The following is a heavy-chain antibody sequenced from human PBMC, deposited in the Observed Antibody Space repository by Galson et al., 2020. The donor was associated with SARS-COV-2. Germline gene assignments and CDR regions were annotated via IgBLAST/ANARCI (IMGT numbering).Heavy chain of an antibody. CDR1: VDRVSSNSAA. CDR2: TYYRSKRYK. CDR3: ARALLTGINILYYRGMDV. V-gene: IGHV6-1*01. D-gene: IGHD1-20*01. Sequence: SQTLSLTSAIPVDRVSSNSAAWNWTRQSPSRGLEWLGRTYYRSKRYKDYAVTVKRRTTNNTDTAKNQFSLQLNSVTPEDSAVYYCARALLTGINILYYRGMDVWGHGTTVSVSS. J-gene: IGHJ6*02.